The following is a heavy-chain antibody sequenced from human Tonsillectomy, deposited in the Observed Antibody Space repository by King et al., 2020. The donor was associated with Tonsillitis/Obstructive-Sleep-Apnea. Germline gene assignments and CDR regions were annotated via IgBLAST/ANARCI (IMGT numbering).Heavy chain of an antibody. J-gene: IGHJ6*03. CDR2: ISYDGRNK. CDR3: ARDDLMTTVFEDYYYYMDV. V-gene: IGHV3-30*01. Sequence: VQLVESGGGVVQPGRSLRLSCAASGFTFSSYAMHWVRQAPGKGLEWVAVISYDGRNKYYADSLKGRFTISRDNSKKTLYLQMNSLGAEDTAVYYCARDDLMTTVFEDYYYYMDVWGKGTTVTVSS. D-gene: IGHD4-11*01. CDR1: GFTFSSYA.